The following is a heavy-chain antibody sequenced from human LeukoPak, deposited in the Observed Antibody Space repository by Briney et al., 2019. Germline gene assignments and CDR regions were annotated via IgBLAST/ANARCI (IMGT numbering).Heavy chain of an antibody. CDR1: GYTFTGYC. D-gene: IGHD3-3*01. J-gene: IGHJ5*02. CDR3: ARAKYPYYDFWSGYEIDGGSDVNWFDP. Sequence: ASVKVSCKASGYTFTGYCMHWVRQAPGQGLEWMGWINPNSGGTNYAQKFQGRVTMTRDTSISTAYMELSRLRSDDTAVYYCARAKYPYYDFWSGYEIDGGSDVNWFDPWGQGTLVTVSS. CDR2: INPNSGGT. V-gene: IGHV1-2*02.